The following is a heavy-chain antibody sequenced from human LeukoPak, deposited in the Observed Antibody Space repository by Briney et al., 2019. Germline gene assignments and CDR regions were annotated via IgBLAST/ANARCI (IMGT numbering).Heavy chain of an antibody. CDR1: GFSFRSYA. V-gene: IGHV3-23*01. Sequence: GGSLRLSCAASGFSFRSYAMSWVRQAPGEGLEWVSAVSRSRDDTYYADSVRGRFTVSRDNSRNTLYLHMSSLRAEDTAVYYCAKEEGTNCGGDCYYYMDVWGKGTTVTVSS. J-gene: IGHJ6*03. D-gene: IGHD2-21*01. CDR2: VSRSRDDT. CDR3: AKEEGTNCGGDCYYYMDV.